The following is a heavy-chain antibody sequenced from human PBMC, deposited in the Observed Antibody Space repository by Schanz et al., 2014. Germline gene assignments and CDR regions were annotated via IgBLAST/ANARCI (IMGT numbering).Heavy chain of an antibody. CDR2: IFHSGST. D-gene: IGHD3-10*01. Sequence: QVQLQESGPGLVKPSGTLSLTCTISGGSISSNNWWIWVRQAPEKGLEWIGEIFHSGSTEYNRSLRSRVTILGDKPKNQFSLKLLSVTAADTAVYYCARSSEITMVRGGVLDAFDIWGQGTMVTVSS. CDR3: ARSSEITMVRGGVLDAFDI. V-gene: IGHV4-4*02. CDR1: GGSISSNNW. J-gene: IGHJ3*02.